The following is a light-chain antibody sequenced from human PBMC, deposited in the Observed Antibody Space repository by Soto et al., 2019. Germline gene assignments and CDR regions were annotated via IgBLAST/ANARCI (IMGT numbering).Light chain of an antibody. CDR2: GAS. Sequence: EIVMTQSPATLSVSPGERATLSCMASQSVSSNLAWYQQKPGQAPRLLLYGASTRATGIPGRFSGSGSGTDFILTISSLQSEDFAVYYCQQHNYWPSFGQGTKLDIK. CDR1: QSVSSN. CDR3: QQHNYWPS. V-gene: IGKV3-15*01. J-gene: IGKJ2*01.